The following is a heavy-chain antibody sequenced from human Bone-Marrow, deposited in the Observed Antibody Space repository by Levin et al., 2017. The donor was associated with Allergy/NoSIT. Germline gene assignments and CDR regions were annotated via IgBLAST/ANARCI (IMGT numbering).Heavy chain of an antibody. CDR3: GQYGFWGGYASEIDH. Sequence: SGPTLVKPTQTLTLTCTFSGFSLSTGGVGVGWIRQPPGKALEWLALIYWDDDERYSPSLRSRPTIIKDTSKNQVVLTITKMDPVDTATYYCGQYGFWGGYASEIDHWGQGALVTVSS. V-gene: IGHV2-5*02. CDR2: IYWDDDE. J-gene: IGHJ4*02. CDR1: GFSLSTGGVG. D-gene: IGHD3-3*01.